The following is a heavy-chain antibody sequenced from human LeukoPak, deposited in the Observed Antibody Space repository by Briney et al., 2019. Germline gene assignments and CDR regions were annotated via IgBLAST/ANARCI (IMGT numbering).Heavy chain of an antibody. D-gene: IGHD1-1*01. Sequence: SETLSLTCTVSGGSISSYYWSWIRQPPGKGLEWIGYIYDSGCTNYNPSLKSRVTISEDTPKNQFSLKLRSVTAADTAVYYCARPGKNNWYYFEYWGQGTLVTVSS. CDR3: ARPGKNNWYYFEY. J-gene: IGHJ4*02. CDR2: IYDSGCT. V-gene: IGHV4-59*08. CDR1: GGSISSYY.